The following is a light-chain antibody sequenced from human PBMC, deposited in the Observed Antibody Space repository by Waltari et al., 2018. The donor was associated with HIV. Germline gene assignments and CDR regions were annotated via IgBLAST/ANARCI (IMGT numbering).Light chain of an antibody. V-gene: IGLV2-8*01. CDR2: EVT. Sequence: QSALPQPLSASGSPGQSVTISCTGTSSDVGGYASVSCYQQHPGKAPKLMLYEVTKRPSGVPDRFSGSKSGNTASLTVSGLQTEDEADYYCSSYAGSNNLIFGGGTKLTVL. CDR3: SSYAGSNNLI. J-gene: IGLJ2*01. CDR1: SSDVGGYAS.